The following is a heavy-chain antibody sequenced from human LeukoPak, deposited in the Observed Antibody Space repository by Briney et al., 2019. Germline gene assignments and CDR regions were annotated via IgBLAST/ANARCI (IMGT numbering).Heavy chain of an antibody. D-gene: IGHD4-17*01. V-gene: IGHV3-30*04. CDR2: ISYDGSNK. Sequence: PGRSLRLSCAASGFTFSSYAMPWVRQAPGKGLEWVAVISYDGSNKYYADSVKGRFTISRDNSKNTLYLQMNSLRAEDTAVYYCARDGPMTTVTLYGMDVWGQGTTVTVSS. CDR3: ARDGPMTTVTLYGMDV. CDR1: GFTFSSYA. J-gene: IGHJ6*02.